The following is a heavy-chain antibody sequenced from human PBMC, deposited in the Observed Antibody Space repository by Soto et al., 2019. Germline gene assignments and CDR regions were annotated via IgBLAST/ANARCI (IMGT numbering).Heavy chain of an antibody. CDR1: GFPLSTSGVG. CDR3: AHIVVPLHYDDSSSYYYGGFDI. J-gene: IGHJ3*02. V-gene: IGHV2-5*01. CDR2: IYWNDDK. Sequence: SGPTLVNPTQTLTQPCPFSGFPLSTSGVGVAWIRQPPGKALEWLALIYWNDDKRYSPSLKSRLTTTKDTCKNQVVRTMTNMDPLDTATYYCAHIVVPLHYDDSSSYYYGGFDIWGQGTMVTVSS. D-gene: IGHD3-22*01.